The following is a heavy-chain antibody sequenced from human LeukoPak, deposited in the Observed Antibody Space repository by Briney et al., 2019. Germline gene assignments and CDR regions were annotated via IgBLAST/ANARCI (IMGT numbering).Heavy chain of an antibody. Sequence: PSETLSLTCAVYGGSFSGYYWGWIRQPPGKGLEWIGEINHSGSTNYNPSLKSRVTISVDTSKNQFSLKLSSVTAADTAVYYCARPRQGDYYFDYWGQGTLVTVSS. J-gene: IGHJ4*02. D-gene: IGHD2-21*02. CDR1: GGSFSGYY. V-gene: IGHV4-34*01. CDR3: ARPRQGDYYFDY. CDR2: INHSGST.